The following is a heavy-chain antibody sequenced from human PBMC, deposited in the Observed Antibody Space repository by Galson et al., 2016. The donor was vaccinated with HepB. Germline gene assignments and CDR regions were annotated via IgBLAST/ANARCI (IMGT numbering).Heavy chain of an antibody. Sequence: PALVKPTQTLTLTCTFSGFSLNTHGMCVNWIRQPPGKALEWLARIDWDDDKYYSRSLETRLTISKDTSKNQVVLTMTKMDPVDTATYYCARISSGMTYAFGIWGQGTMVAVSS. CDR3: ARISSGMTYAFGI. D-gene: IGHD1-14*01. V-gene: IGHV2-70*11. CDR1: GFSLNTHGMC. CDR2: IDWDDDK. J-gene: IGHJ3*02.